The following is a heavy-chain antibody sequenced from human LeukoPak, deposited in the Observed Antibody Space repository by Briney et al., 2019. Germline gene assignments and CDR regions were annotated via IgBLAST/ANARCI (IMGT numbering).Heavy chain of an antibody. CDR2: INPNTVGT. V-gene: IGHV1-2*02. CDR3: ARGHAGGNYRYYYMDV. Sequence: ASVKVSCKASGYIFTDYYMHWVRQAPGQGLEWMGWINPNTVGTNYAQKFQGRVTMTRDTSIRTAYMELSRLTSDDTAVYYCARGHAGGNYRYYYMDVWGKGSTVTVYS. J-gene: IGHJ6*03. D-gene: IGHD2-8*02. CDR1: GYIFTDYY.